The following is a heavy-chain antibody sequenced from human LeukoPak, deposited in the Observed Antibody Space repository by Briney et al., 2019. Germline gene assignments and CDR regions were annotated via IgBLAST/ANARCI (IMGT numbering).Heavy chain of an antibody. V-gene: IGHV4-39*01. CDR1: GDSISGSSYY. Sequence: SETLSLTCTVSGDSISGSSYYWGWIRQPPGKGLEWIGNIYYGGSTYYNPSLKSRVSISVDTSNNQFSLKVSSATAADTAAYYCASADGYKIDYWGQGTLVTVSS. CDR3: ASADGYKIDY. D-gene: IGHD5-24*01. J-gene: IGHJ4*02. CDR2: IYYGGST.